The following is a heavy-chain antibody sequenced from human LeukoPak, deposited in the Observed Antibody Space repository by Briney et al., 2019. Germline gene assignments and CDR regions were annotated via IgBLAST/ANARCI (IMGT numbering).Heavy chain of an antibody. CDR1: GGSISSSSYY. V-gene: IGHV4-61*02. Sequence: SETLSLTCTVSGGSISSSSYYWSWIRQPAGKGLEWIGRIYTSGSTNYNPSLKSRVTMSVDTSKNQFSLKLSSVTAADTAVYYCARDGVITMVRELLEWWFDPWGQGTLVTVSS. CDR2: IYTSGST. D-gene: IGHD3-10*01. J-gene: IGHJ5*02. CDR3: ARDGVITMVRELLEWWFDP.